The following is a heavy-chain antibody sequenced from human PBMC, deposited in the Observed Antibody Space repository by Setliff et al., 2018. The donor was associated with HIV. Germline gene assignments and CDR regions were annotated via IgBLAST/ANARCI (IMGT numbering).Heavy chain of an antibody. V-gene: IGHV3-43*01. J-gene: IGHJ4*02. CDR2: ITRDGGST. CDR1: GFSFYEYT. Sequence: PGGSLRLSCAASGFSFYEYTLHWVRQTPGKGLEWVSLITRDGGSTFYADSVKGRFTISRDNSKSTLYLQMNSLRTEDTAVYYCARDLRHRIAALDYWGQGTLVTVSS. CDR3: ARDLRHRIAALDY. D-gene: IGHD6-6*01.